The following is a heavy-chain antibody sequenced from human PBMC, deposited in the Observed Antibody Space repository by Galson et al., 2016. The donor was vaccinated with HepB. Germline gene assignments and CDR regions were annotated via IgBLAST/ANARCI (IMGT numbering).Heavy chain of an antibody. CDR2: IHHSGNT. CDR1: GVSVTSGSYY. D-gene: IGHD3-10*01. Sequence: SETLSLTCAVSGVSVTSGSYYWSWVRQSPGKGLEWIAEIHHSGNTNYNPSLKSRVNISIDKSRNQFSLNLGSVTAADTAVYYCARGVRYYGSGSYWLFDCWGQGTLVTVSS. CDR3: ARGVRYYGSGSYWLFDC. V-gene: IGHV4-4*02. J-gene: IGHJ4*02.